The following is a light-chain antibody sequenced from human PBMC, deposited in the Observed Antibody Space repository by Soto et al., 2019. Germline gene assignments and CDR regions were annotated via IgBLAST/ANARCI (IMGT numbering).Light chain of an antibody. CDR2: LEGSGSY. CDR1: SGHSTYI. V-gene: IGLV4-60*02. CDR3: ETWARNTHGV. J-gene: IGLJ3*02. Sequence: QPVLTQSSSASASLGSSVKLTCTLSSGHSTYIIAWHQQQPGKAPRYLMKLEGSGSYNKGSGVPDRFSGSSSGADRYLTISILQFEDEAEYYCETWARNTHGVFGGGTKLTVL.